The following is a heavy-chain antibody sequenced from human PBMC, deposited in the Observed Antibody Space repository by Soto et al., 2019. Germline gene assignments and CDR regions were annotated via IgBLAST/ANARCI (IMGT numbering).Heavy chain of an antibody. D-gene: IGHD5-12*01. Sequence: HMQLVQSGPEVKKPGTSVKVSCKASGFTFINSAVQWVRQARGQRLEWIGWIVVDSGNTNYAQKFQERVTITRDMSTSTSYMKLSSLRSEDTAVYYCAVDLARLPDAFDIWGQGTMVTVSS. CDR3: AVDLARLPDAFDI. CDR2: IVVDSGNT. V-gene: IGHV1-58*01. CDR1: GFTFINSA. J-gene: IGHJ3*02.